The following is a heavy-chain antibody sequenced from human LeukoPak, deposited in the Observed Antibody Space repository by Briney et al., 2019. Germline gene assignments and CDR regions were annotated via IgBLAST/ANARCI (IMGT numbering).Heavy chain of an antibody. J-gene: IGHJ4*02. D-gene: IGHD3-16*02. V-gene: IGHV3-7*03. CDR1: GFTFSSYW. CDR3: ARGRGSYRYTSFDY. CDR2: IKEDGSEK. Sequence: GGSLRLSCAASGFTFSSYWMSWVRQAPGKGLEWVANIKEDGSEKYYMDSVKGRFTISRDNAKNSLYLQMNSLRAEDTAVYYCARGRGSYRYTSFDYWGQGTLVTVS.